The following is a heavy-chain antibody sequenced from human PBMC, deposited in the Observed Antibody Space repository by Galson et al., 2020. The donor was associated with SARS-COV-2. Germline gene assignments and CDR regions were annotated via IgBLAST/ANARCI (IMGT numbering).Heavy chain of an antibody. CDR1: GGSISSSSYY. CDR3: ARHPTVVNCWYCDR. Sequence: SETLSLTCTVSGGSISSSSYYWGWIRQPPGKGLEWIGSIYYSGSTYYNPSLKSRVTISVDTSKNQFSLKLSSVTAADTAVYYCARHPTVVNCWYCDRWGRGTLVTVSS. J-gene: IGHJ2*01. CDR2: IYYSGST. V-gene: IGHV4-39*01. D-gene: IGHD4-17*01.